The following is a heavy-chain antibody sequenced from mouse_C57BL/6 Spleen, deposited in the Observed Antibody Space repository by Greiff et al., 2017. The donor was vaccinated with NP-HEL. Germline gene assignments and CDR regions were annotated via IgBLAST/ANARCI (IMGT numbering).Heavy chain of an antibody. V-gene: IGHV5-17*01. Sequence: EVHLVESGGGLVKPGGSLKLSCAASGFTFSDYGMHWVRQAPEKGLEWVAYISSGSSTIYYADTVKGRFTISRDNAKNTLFLQMTSLRSEDTAMYYCARRHYDYDGYYFDYWGQSTTLTVSS. D-gene: IGHD2-4*01. CDR2: ISSGSSTI. J-gene: IGHJ2*01. CDR3: ARRHYDYDGYYFDY. CDR1: GFTFSDYG.